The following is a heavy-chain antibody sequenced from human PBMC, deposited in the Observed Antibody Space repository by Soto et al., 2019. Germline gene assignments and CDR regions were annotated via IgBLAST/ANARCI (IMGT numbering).Heavy chain of an antibody. J-gene: IGHJ5*02. CDR1: GFTFSSYG. CDR2: ISYDGSNK. V-gene: IGHV3-30*18. Sequence: GGSLRLSCAASGFTFSSYGMHWVRQAPGKGLEWVAVISYDGSNKYYADSVRGRFTISRDNSKNTLYLQMNSLRAEDTAVYYCAKGSYVLVDNGWFDPWGQGTLVTVS. CDR3: AKGSYVLVDNGWFDP. D-gene: IGHD1-26*01.